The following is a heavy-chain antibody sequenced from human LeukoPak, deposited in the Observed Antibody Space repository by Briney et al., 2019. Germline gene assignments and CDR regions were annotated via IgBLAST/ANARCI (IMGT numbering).Heavy chain of an antibody. V-gene: IGHV4-59*01. CDR3: ARGVGDTEFDY. J-gene: IGHJ4*02. CDR1: GGSISSYY. CDR2: VFYSGIT. D-gene: IGHD1-26*01. Sequence: SETLSLTCTVSGGSISSYYWSWIRQPPGKGLEWIGYVFYSGITNYNPSLKSRVTISVDTSKNQFSLKLSSVTAADTAVYSCARGVGDTEFDYWGQGTLVTVSS.